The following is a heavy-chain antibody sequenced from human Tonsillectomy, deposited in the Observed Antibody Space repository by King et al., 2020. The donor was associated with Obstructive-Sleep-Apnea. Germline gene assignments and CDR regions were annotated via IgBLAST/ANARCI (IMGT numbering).Heavy chain of an antibody. Sequence: VQLVESGGGLVQPGGSLRLSCAASGFTFSSYAMSWVRQAPGKGLEWVSAISGSGGSTSYADSVKGRLTISRDNSKNTMYLQMNSLRAEDTAGYYCAKPPRITMIVVVTSFDYWGQGTLVTVSS. CDR1: GFTFSSYA. CDR2: ISGSGGST. V-gene: IGHV3-23*04. J-gene: IGHJ4*02. D-gene: IGHD3-22*01. CDR3: AKPPRITMIVVVTSFDY.